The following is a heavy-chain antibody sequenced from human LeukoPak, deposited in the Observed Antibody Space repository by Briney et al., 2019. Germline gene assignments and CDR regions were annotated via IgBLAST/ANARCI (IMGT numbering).Heavy chain of an antibody. V-gene: IGHV3-21*01. CDR1: GFTFSSYS. J-gene: IGHJ4*02. CDR2: ISSSSSYI. Sequence: RPGGSLRLSCAASGFTFSSYSMNWVRQAPGKGLEWVSSISSSSSYIYYADSVKGRSTISRDNAKNSLYLQMNSLRAEDTAVYYCARDGVRYYDFWSGYSDYWGQGTLVTVSS. CDR3: ARDGVRYYDFWSGYSDY. D-gene: IGHD3-3*01.